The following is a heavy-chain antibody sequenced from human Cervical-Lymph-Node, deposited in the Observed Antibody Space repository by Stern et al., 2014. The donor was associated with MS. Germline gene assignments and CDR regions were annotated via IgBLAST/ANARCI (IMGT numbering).Heavy chain of an antibody. D-gene: IGHD5-24*01. CDR1: GFTFSTSA. V-gene: IGHV3-30-3*01. CDR3: VRGSSRDGYNSGAFDI. Sequence: QVQLVQSGGGVVQPGRSLRLSCAASGFTFSTSAMHWVRQGPAKGLEWVAVISFDGSNTYYADSVKGRFTLSRDKSQNTLSLQINSLRVEGAAVYYSVRGSSRDGYNSGAFDIWGQGTVVTVSS. J-gene: IGHJ3*02. CDR2: ISFDGSNT.